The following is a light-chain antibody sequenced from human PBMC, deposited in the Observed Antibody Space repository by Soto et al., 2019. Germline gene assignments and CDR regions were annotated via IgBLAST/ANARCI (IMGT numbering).Light chain of an antibody. Sequence: DIQMTQSPSSLSASVGDRVTITSRASQNINSYLNWYQQKPGQSPRLLIYTASILQTGVPSGFSGSGSGTDFTLTISNLQAEDSATYYCQQTQSFPLTFGGGTKVDIK. CDR1: QNINSY. J-gene: IGKJ4*01. CDR2: TAS. CDR3: QQTQSFPLT. V-gene: IGKV1-39*01.